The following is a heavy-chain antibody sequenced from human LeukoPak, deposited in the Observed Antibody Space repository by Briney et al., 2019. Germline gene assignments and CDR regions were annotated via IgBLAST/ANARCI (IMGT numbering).Heavy chain of an antibody. Sequence: SETLSLTCAVYGGSFSGYYWSWIRQPPGKGLEWIGEINHSGSTNYNPSLKSRVTISVDTSKNQFSLKLSSVTAADTAVYYCARVGVYCSSTSCPNYYYYGMDVWGQGTTVTVYS. V-gene: IGHV4-34*01. J-gene: IGHJ6*02. CDR1: GGSFSGYY. D-gene: IGHD2-2*01. CDR3: ARVGVYCSSTSCPNYYYYGMDV. CDR2: INHSGST.